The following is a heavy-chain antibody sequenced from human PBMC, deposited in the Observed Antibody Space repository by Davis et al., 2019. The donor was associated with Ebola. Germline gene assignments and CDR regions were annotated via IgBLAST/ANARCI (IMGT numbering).Heavy chain of an antibody. CDR1: GGSISSSSYY. D-gene: IGHD3-16*02. J-gene: IGHJ4*02. V-gene: IGHV4-39*07. Sequence: MPSETLSLTCTVSGGSISSSSYYWGWIRQPPGKGLEWIGSIYYSGSTNYNPSLKSRVTISVDTSKNQFSLKLSSVTAADTAVYYCARAGIYSYHYVWGSYHYWGQGTLVTVSS. CDR2: IYYSGST. CDR3: ARAGIYSYHYVWGSYHY.